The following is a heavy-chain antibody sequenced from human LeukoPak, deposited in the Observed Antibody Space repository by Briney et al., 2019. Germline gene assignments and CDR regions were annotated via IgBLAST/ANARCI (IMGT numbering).Heavy chain of an antibody. V-gene: IGHV4-59*01. CDR2: INYSGST. Sequence: SETLSLTCTVSGGSISGYYWSWIRQPPGKGLEWIGYINYSGSTNYNPSLKSRVTISVDTSKNQFSLKLSSVTAADTAVYYCARGPFTYGSVTWGQGTLVTVSS. CDR3: ARGPFTYGSVT. D-gene: IGHD3-10*01. J-gene: IGHJ4*02. CDR1: GGSISGYY.